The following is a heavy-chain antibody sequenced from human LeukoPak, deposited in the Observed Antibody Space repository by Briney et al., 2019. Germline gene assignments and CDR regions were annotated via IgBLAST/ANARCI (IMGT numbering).Heavy chain of an antibody. Sequence: PGGSLRLSCAASGFTFSGSAMHWVRQASGKGLGRVGRIRNKANSYATAYAASVKGRFTISRDDSKNTAYLQMNSLRTEDTAVYYCTLYDNSGYSRGWGQGTLVTVSS. CDR1: GFTFSGSA. D-gene: IGHD3-22*01. J-gene: IGHJ4*02. CDR3: TLYDNSGYSRG. V-gene: IGHV3-73*01. CDR2: IRNKANSYAT.